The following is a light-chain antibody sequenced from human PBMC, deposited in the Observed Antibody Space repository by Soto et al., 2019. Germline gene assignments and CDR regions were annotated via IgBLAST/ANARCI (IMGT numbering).Light chain of an antibody. CDR2: EVT. CDR1: SSDVGGYNY. J-gene: IGLJ1*01. V-gene: IGLV2-8*01. Sequence: QSVLTQPPSASGSPGQSVAISCTGTSSDVGGYNYVSWYQQHPGKAPKLMIYEVTKWPSGVPERFSGSKSGNTASLTISGLQAEDEADYFCCSYAGGYIYLFGTGTKVTVL. CDR3: CSYAGGYIYL.